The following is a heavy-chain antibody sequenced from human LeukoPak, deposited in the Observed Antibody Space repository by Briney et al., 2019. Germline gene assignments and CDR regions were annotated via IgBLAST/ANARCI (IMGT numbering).Heavy chain of an antibody. CDR3: ARERQLVSGCLDY. J-gene: IGHJ4*02. CDR2: MNPNSGNT. D-gene: IGHD6-13*01. Sequence: PWASVKVSCKASGYTFTSYDINWVRQATGQGLEWMGWMNPNSGNTGYAQKFQGRVTMTRNTSISTAYMELSSLRSEDTAVYYCARERQLVSGCLDYWGQGTLVTVSP. V-gene: IGHV1-8*01. CDR1: GYTFTSYD.